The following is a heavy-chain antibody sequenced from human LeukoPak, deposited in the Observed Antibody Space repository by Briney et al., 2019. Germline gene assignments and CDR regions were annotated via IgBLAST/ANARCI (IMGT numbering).Heavy chain of an antibody. V-gene: IGHV3-48*04. D-gene: IGHD6-19*01. J-gene: IGHJ4*02. CDR3: QAIELAANAVGLDY. CDR1: GFNFNSYS. CDR2: IPASGSTT. Sequence: PGGSLRLSCAASGFNFNSYSLTWVRQAPGKGLEWLAYIPASGSTTFSADSVKGRFTISRDNAKNSVYLQMNSLRVEDSAVYYCQAIELAANAVGLDYWGQGTLVTVSS.